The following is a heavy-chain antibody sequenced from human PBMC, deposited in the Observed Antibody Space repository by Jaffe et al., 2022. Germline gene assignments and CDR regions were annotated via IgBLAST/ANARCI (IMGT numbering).Heavy chain of an antibody. J-gene: IGHJ1*01. V-gene: IGHV1-18*01. Sequence: QVQLVQSGAEVKKPGASVKVSCKASGYTFTSYGISWVRQAPGQGLEWMGWISAYNGNTNYAQKLQGRVTMTTDTSTSTAYMELRSLRSDDTAVYYCARDELLSGYASFTEADFEYFQHWGQGTLVTVSS. CDR2: ISAYNGNT. D-gene: IGHD5-12*01. CDR3: ARDELLSGYASFTEADFEYFQH. CDR1: GYTFTSYG.